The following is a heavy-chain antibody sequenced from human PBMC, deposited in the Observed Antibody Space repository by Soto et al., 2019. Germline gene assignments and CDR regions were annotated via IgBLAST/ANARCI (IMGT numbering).Heavy chain of an antibody. J-gene: IGHJ6*02. CDR3: ARDGRELRYVDPEENYGMDV. Sequence: EVQLVESGGGLVKPGGSLRLSCAASGFTFSSYSMNWVRQAPGKGLEWVSSISSSSSYIYYADAVKGRFTISRDNAKHSLYLQMNSLRAEDTAVYYCARDGRELRYVDPEENYGMDVWGQGTTVTVAS. D-gene: IGHD3-9*01. CDR2: ISSSSSYI. V-gene: IGHV3-21*01. CDR1: GFTFSSYS.